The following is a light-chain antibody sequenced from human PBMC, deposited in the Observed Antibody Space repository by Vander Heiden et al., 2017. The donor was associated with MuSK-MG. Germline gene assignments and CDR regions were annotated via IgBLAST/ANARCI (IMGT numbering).Light chain of an antibody. CDR2: SMN. J-gene: IGLJ2*01. V-gene: IGLV1-44*01. CDR1: SSNIGSNT. CDR3: AEWVDRLNGCV. Sequence: HSVLTQPPSASGTPGQRITISCSGSSSNIGSNTVNWYQQLQGTDHKLRCVSMNQRPSGVPDRFSGYKSGNQESLAIRGLQSEDEADDDCAEWVDRLNGCVFGGGKQMTVL.